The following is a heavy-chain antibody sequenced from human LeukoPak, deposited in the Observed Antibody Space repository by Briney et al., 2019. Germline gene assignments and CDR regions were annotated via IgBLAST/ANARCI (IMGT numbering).Heavy chain of an antibody. D-gene: IGHD3-10*01. CDR2: IYHSGST. J-gene: IGHJ4*02. CDR1: GGSISSGGYS. Sequence: PSETLSLTCAVSGGSISSGGYSWSWIRQPPGKGLEWIGYIYHSGSTYYNPSLKSRVTISVDRSKNQFSLKLSSVTAADTAVYYCARSARYGSGSFGYWGQGTLVTVSS. V-gene: IGHV4-30-2*01. CDR3: ARSARYGSGSFGY.